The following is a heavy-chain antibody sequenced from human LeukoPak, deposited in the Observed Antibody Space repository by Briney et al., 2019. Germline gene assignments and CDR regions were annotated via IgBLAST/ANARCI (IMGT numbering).Heavy chain of an antibody. J-gene: IGHJ4*02. CDR3: ARVGDSSGWYLDY. V-gene: IGHV3-21*01. CDR2: ISSTSSYI. CDR1: GFTFSSYA. D-gene: IGHD6-19*01. Sequence: PGGSLRLSCAASGFTFSSYAMSWVRQAPGKGLEWVSYISSTSSYIYYADSVKGRFTISRDNAKNSLYLQMNSLRVDDTAVYYCARVGDSSGWYLDYWGQGTLVTVSS.